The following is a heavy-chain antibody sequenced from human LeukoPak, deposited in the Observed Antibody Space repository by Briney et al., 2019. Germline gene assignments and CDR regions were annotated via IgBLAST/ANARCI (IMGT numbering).Heavy chain of an antibody. J-gene: IGHJ4*02. CDR3: ARGIVTMVRGDYFDY. D-gene: IGHD3-10*01. CDR1: GFTFSDHY. V-gene: IGHV3-72*01. Sequence: PGGSLRLSCAASGFTFSDHYMDWVRQAPGKRLEWVGRTRNKANSYTTEYAASVKGRFTISRDDSKNSLYLQMNSLKTEDTAVYYCARGIVTMVRGDYFDYWGQGTLVTVSS. CDR2: TRNKANSYTT.